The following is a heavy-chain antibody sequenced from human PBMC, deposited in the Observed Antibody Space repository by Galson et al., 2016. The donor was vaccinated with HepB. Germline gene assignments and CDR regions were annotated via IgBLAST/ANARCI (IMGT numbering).Heavy chain of an antibody. Sequence: SLRLSCATSGFTFTDYPMTWVRQAPGKGLEWVSTVGTGHFTHYADSVKGRFIVSRDNSENTLYLQMNSLRAVDTALYFCAREGYSSGHCGAFDIWGRGTVVAVSS. CDR3: AREGYSSGHCGAFDI. CDR1: GFTFTDYP. D-gene: IGHD6-19*01. CDR2: VGTGHFT. V-gene: IGHV3-23*01. J-gene: IGHJ3*02.